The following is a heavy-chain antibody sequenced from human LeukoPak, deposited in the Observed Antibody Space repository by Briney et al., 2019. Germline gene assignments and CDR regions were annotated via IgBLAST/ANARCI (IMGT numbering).Heavy chain of an antibody. CDR2: INHSGST. V-gene: IGHV4-34*01. D-gene: IGHD6-19*01. CDR3: ARGAVAGLDY. J-gene: IGHJ4*02. CDR1: GFTFSSYA. Sequence: GSLRLSCAASGFTFSSYAMSWIRQPPGKGLEWIGEINHSGSTNYNPSLKSRVTISVDTSKNQFSLKLSPVTAADTAVYYCARGAVAGLDYWGQGTLVTVSS.